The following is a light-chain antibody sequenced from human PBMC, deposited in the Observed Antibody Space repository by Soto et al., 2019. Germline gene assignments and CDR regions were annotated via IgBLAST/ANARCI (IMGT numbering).Light chain of an antibody. CDR3: QQYNSYRWT. V-gene: IGKV1-16*02. Sequence: DIQMTPSPSSLSASVGDRVTITCRASQDINNYLVWFQQKPGKAPKSLIYAASSLPSGVPSQFSGSGSGTDFTLTISTLQPEDFAPYYCQQYNSYRWTFGQGTKVEIK. CDR2: AAS. J-gene: IGKJ1*01. CDR1: QDINNY.